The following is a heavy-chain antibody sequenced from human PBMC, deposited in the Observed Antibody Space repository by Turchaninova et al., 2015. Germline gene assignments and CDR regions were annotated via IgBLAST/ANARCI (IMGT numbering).Heavy chain of an antibody. D-gene: IGHD6-19*01. Sequence: QVQLQQWGAGPLKTSENLSPTCAVYGGSFSGYYWRWNRRPPGKGVEWIEEINHRRSTNYNPSLKSRVTISVDTSKNQFSLKLSSVTAADTAVYYCARGRTIAVAGTKIFFDYWGQGTLVTVSS. J-gene: IGHJ4*02. CDR2: INHRRST. CDR3: ARGRTIAVAGTKIFFDY. CDR1: GGSFSGYY. V-gene: IGHV4-34*01.